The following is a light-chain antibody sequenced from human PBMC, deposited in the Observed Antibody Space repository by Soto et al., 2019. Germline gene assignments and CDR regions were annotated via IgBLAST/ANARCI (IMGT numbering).Light chain of an antibody. CDR1: SSDVGGYNY. CDR2: EVS. Sequence: QSALTQPPSASGSPGQSVTISCSGTSSDVGGYNYVSWYQQHPGKAPKVMIYEVSKRPSGVPDRFSGSKSGNTASLTVSGLQAEDEADYYCGTWDTSLSAYVFGPGTKLTVL. V-gene: IGLV2-8*01. J-gene: IGLJ1*01. CDR3: GTWDTSLSAYV.